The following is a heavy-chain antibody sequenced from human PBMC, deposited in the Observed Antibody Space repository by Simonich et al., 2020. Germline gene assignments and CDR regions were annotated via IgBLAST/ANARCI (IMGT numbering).Heavy chain of an antibody. V-gene: IGHV4-39*01. Sequence: QLQLQESGPGLVKPSETLSLTCPVSGGSISSSSYYWGWIRQPPGKGLEWIGSIYYSGSNYINPSLKSRVTISVDTSKNQFSLKLSSVTAADTAVYYCARHAGFAFDIWGQGTMVTVSS. D-gene: IGHD6-13*01. CDR3: ARHAGFAFDI. J-gene: IGHJ3*02. CDR2: IYYSGSN. CDR1: GGSISSSSYY.